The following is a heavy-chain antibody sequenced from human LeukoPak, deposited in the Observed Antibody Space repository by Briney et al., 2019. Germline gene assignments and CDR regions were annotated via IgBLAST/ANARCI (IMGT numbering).Heavy chain of an antibody. CDR3: ARDKNGYCSSTSCPRGDYYYYMDV. CDR1: GFTFSSYS. V-gene: IGHV3-48*04. CDR2: ISSSSSTI. J-gene: IGHJ6*03. D-gene: IGHD2-2*03. Sequence: QPGGSPRLSCAASGFTFSSYSMNWVRQAPGKGLEWVSYISSSSSTIYYADSVKGRFTISRDNAKNSLYLQMNSLRAEDTAVYYCARDKNGYCSSTSCPRGDYYYYMDVWGKGTTVTVSS.